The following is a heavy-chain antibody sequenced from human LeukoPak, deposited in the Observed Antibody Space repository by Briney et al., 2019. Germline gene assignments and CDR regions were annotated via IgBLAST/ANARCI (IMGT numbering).Heavy chain of an antibody. CDR3: ARVGAKGVLRYFDWLSTGYYFDY. CDR2: IYYSGST. CDR1: GGSISSGDYY. D-gene: IGHD3-9*01. V-gene: IGHV4-30-4*08. J-gene: IGHJ4*02. Sequence: SQTLSLTCTVSGGSISSGDYYWSWIRQPPGKGLEWIGYIYYSGSTYYNPSLKSRVTISVDTSKNQFSLKLSSVTAADTAVYYCARVGAKGVLRYFDWLSTGYYFDYWGQGTLVTVPS.